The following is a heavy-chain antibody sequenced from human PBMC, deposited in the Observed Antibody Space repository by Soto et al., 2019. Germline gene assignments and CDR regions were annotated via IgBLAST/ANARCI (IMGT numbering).Heavy chain of an antibody. CDR1: GGSISSYF. Sequence: SETLSLTCTVSGGSISSYFWSWIRQPAGKGLEWIGRIYTTDITNYNPSLKSRVTMSGDTSKNQFALKLRPVTAADTAVYYCASGRIAAAYYFDSWGQGTTVTVSS. J-gene: IGHJ4*02. CDR3: ASGRIAAAYYFDS. V-gene: IGHV4-4*07. D-gene: IGHD6-13*01. CDR2: IYTTDIT.